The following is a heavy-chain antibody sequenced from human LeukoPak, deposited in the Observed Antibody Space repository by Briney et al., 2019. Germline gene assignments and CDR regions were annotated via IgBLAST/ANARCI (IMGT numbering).Heavy chain of an antibody. J-gene: IGHJ4*02. CDR3: ARRGYSGYDQLDY. CDR1: GGSFSGYY. Sequence: PSETLSLTCAVYGGSFSGYYWSWIRQPPGKGLEWVSAISGSGGSTYYADSVKGRFTISRDNSKNTLYLQMNSLRAEDTAVYYCARRGYSGYDQLDYWGQGTLVTVSS. CDR2: ISGSGGST. D-gene: IGHD5-12*01. V-gene: IGHV3-23*01.